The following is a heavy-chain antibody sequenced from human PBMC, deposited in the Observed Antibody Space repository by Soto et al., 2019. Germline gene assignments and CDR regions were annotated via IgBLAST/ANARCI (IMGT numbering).Heavy chain of an antibody. Sequence: GASVKVSCKASGGTFISYAISWGRQAPGQGLEWMGGIIPIFGTANYAQKFQGRVTITADESTSTAYMELSSLRSEDTAVYYCGTDPYGANDYWGQGTLVTVSS. CDR2: IIPIFGTA. D-gene: IGHD4-17*01. CDR1: GGTFISYA. J-gene: IGHJ4*02. CDR3: GTDPYGANDY. V-gene: IGHV1-69*13.